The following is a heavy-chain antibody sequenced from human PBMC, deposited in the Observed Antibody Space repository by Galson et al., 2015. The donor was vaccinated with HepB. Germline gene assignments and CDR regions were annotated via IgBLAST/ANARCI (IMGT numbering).Heavy chain of an antibody. CDR2: IKQDGSEK. J-gene: IGHJ3*02. Sequence: SLRLSCAASGFTFSSYWMSWVRQAPGKGLEWVANIKQDGSEKYYVDSVKGRFTISRDNAKNSLYLQMNSLRAEDTAVYYCARDGGWELNGAFDIWGQGTMVTVSS. CDR3: ARDGGWELNGAFDI. D-gene: IGHD1-26*01. V-gene: IGHV3-7*03. CDR1: GFTFSSYW.